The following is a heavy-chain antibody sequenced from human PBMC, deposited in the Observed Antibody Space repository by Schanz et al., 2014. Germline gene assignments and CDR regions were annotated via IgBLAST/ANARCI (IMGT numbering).Heavy chain of an antibody. CDR3: ARRRWDTLYVGYYFDY. CDR2: TSTDGTKT. CDR1: GFTFRGHA. D-gene: IGHD1-26*01. J-gene: IGHJ4*02. Sequence: QVQLVESGGGVVQPGTSLRLSCAASGFTFRGHAMHWVRQAPGQGLEKVAVTSTDGTKTYYAASVRGRFTISRDNAKNSLYLQMHSLRPEDTAVYYCARRRWDTLYVGYYFDYWGQGTLVTVSS. V-gene: IGHV3-30*04.